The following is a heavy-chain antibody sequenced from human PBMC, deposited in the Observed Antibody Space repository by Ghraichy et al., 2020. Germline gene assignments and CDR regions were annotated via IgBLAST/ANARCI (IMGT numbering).Heavy chain of an antibody. V-gene: IGHV1-46*01. CDR2: ISYENDRT. Sequence: ASVKVSCKASGYSLIRQYMHWVRQAPGQGLEWMGVISYENDRTDYAQKFQDRVAVTRDTSTSTVYIEVSGLRSEDTATYYCAREFPHTGLFDYWGQGTPVTVSS. J-gene: IGHJ4*02. CDR3: AREFPHTGLFDY. D-gene: IGHD3-10*01. CDR1: GYSLIRQY.